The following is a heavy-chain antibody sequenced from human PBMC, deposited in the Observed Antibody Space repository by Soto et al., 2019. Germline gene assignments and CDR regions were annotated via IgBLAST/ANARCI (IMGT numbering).Heavy chain of an antibody. CDR3: ARDLGYCSGGSCYWGDYYYGMDV. Sequence: EVQLVESGGGLVQPGGSLRLSCAASGFTFSSYWMHWVRQAPGKGLVWVSRINSDGSSTSYADSVKGRFTISRDNAKNTLYLQMNSLRAEDTDVYYCARDLGYCSGGSCYWGDYYYGMDVWGQGTTVTVSS. V-gene: IGHV3-74*01. CDR2: INSDGSST. J-gene: IGHJ6*02. D-gene: IGHD2-15*01. CDR1: GFTFSSYW.